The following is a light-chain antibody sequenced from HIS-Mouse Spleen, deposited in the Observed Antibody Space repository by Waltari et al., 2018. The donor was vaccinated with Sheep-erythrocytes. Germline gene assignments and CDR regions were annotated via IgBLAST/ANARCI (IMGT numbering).Light chain of an antibody. CDR3: CSYAGSSTFEV. J-gene: IGLJ2*01. Sequence: QSALTQPASVSGSPGQSITIPCPGTSSAVGIYNLVSWYQQHPGKAPKLMIYEGSKRPSGVSNRFSGSKSGNTASLTISGLQAEDEADYYCCSYAGSSTFEVFGGGTKLTVL. CDR1: SSAVGIYNL. CDR2: EGS. V-gene: IGLV2-23*03.